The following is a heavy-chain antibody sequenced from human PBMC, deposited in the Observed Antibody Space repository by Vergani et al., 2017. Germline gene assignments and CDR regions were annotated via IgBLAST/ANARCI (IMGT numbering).Heavy chain of an antibody. CDR3: GGGSDNYD. D-gene: IGHD5-12*01. CDR1: GFTFSSPA. CDR2: ITNTGDST. J-gene: IGHJ4*02. V-gene: IGHV3-23*01. Sequence: EVQLLQSEGAVVQPGGSLRLSCVASGFTFSSPAMSWVRQGHGQGLEWVSSITNTGDSTHYADSVKGRFTISRDNSKSTLYLQMNSLRVEDTAVYYCGGGSDNYDWGKGTLVTVSS.